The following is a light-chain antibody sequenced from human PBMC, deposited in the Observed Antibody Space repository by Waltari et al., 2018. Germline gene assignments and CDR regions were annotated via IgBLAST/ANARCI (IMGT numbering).Light chain of an antibody. CDR2: DVT. CDR3: CSFAAGDAYV. CDR1: SSDVGGYNY. Sequence: QSALTQPRSVSGSPGQSVAISCTGTSSDVGGYNYVSWSQQHPGKAPKLRFYDVTERPSGVPGRFSGSKSGNTASLTVSGLQAEDEADYYCCSFAAGDAYVFGTGTKVSVL. V-gene: IGLV2-11*01. J-gene: IGLJ1*01.